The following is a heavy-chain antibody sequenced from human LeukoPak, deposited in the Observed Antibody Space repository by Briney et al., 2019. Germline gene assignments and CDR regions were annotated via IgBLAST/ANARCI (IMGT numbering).Heavy chain of an antibody. Sequence: PGGSLRLSCAASGFTFSSYEMNWVRQAPGKGLEWVSYISSSGSTIYYADSVKGRFTISRGNAKNSLYLQMNSLRAEDTAVYYCARTTYGSGNPYFDYWGQGTLVTVSS. CDR3: ARTTYGSGNPYFDY. CDR1: GFTFSSYE. J-gene: IGHJ4*02. D-gene: IGHD3-10*01. CDR2: ISSSGSTI. V-gene: IGHV3-48*03.